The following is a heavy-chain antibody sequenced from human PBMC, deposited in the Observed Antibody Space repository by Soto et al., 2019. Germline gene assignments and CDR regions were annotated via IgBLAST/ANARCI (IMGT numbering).Heavy chain of an antibody. V-gene: IGHV3-33*01. J-gene: IGHJ3*02. CDR3: ARPDQYDSSGKGAFDI. Sequence: QVQLVESGGGVVQPGRSLRLSCVASGFTFSSYVMHWVRQAPGKGLEWVAVIWYDGSNKYYADSVKGRFTISRDNSKNTLYLQINSLRAEETAVYYCARPDQYDSSGKGAFDIWGQGTMVPVSS. D-gene: IGHD3-22*01. CDR1: GFTFSSYV. CDR2: IWYDGSNK.